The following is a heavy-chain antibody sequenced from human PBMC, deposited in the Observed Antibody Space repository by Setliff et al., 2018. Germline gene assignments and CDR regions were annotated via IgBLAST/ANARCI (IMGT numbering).Heavy chain of an antibody. CDR3: AREVGYYDSSGYPDV. CDR2: IYYSGST. J-gene: IGHJ6*04. Sequence: SETLSLTCTVSGGAISSGGYYWSWIRQHPGKGLEWIGYIYYSGSTYYNPSLKSRVTISVDTSKNQFSLKLSSVTAADTAVYYCAREVGYYDSSGYPDVWGKGTTVTVSS. V-gene: IGHV4-31*03. CDR1: GGAISSGGYY. D-gene: IGHD3-22*01.